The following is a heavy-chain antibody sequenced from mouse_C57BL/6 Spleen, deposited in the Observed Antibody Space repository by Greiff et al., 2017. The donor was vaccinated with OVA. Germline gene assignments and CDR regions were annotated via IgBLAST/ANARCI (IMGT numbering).Heavy chain of an antibody. J-gene: IGHJ4*01. CDR1: GYTFTSYW. D-gene: IGHD3-2*02. Sequence: VQLQQPGAELVMPGASVKLSCKASGYTFTSYWMHWVKQRPGQGLEWIGEIDPSDSYTNYNQKFKGKSTLTVDKSSSTAYMQLSSLTSEDSAVYYCARRGDSSGPSYAMDYWGQGTSVTVSA. V-gene: IGHV1-69*01. CDR3: ARRGDSSGPSYAMDY. CDR2: IDPSDSYT.